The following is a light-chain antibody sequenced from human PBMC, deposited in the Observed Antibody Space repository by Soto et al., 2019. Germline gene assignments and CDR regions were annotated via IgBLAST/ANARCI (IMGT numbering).Light chain of an antibody. J-gene: IGLJ1*01. Sequence: QSALTQPRSVSGSPGQSVTISCTGTSSNVGSYDYVSWYQQHPGKAPKLMIYDVTERPSGVPGRFSGSKSGSTASLTISGLQSEDEADYYCCSYAGGYTDVFGTGTKVTVL. CDR1: SSNVGSYDY. CDR3: CSYAGGYTDV. CDR2: DVT. V-gene: IGLV2-11*01.